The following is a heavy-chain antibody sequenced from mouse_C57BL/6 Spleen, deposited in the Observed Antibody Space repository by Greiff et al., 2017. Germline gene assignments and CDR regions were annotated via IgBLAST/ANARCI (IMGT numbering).Heavy chain of an antibody. V-gene: IGHV5-2*01. D-gene: IGHD1-1*01. J-gene: IGHJ1*03. CDR3: ARIPYYYGSSYWYFDV. CDR1: EYEFPSHD. Sequence: EVQGVESGGGLVQPGESLKLSCESNEYEFPSHDMSWVRKTPEKRLELVAAINSDGGSTYYPDTMERRFIISRDNTKKTLYLQMSSLRSEDTALYYCARIPYYYGSSYWYFDVWGTGTTVTVSS. CDR2: INSDGGST.